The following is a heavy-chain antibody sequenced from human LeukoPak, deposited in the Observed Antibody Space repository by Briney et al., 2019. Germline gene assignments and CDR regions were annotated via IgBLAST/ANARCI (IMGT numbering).Heavy chain of an antibody. Sequence: SETLSLTCTVSGGSISSSSYYWGWIRQPPGKGLEWIGSIYYSGSTYYNPSLKSRVTISVDTSKNQFSLKLSSVTAADTAVFYCARLAYCGGDCYSSWGQGTLVTVSS. D-gene: IGHD2-21*02. V-gene: IGHV4-39*01. CDR1: GGSISSSSYY. CDR2: IYYSGST. CDR3: ARLAYCGGDCYSS. J-gene: IGHJ5*02.